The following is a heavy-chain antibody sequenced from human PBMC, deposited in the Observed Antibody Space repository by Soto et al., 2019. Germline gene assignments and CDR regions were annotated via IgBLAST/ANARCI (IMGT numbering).Heavy chain of an antibody. V-gene: IGHV1-69*13. D-gene: IGHD3-9*01. CDR1: GGTFSSYA. Sequence: SVKVSCKASGGTFSSYAISWVRQAPGQGLEWMGGIIPIFGTANYAQKFQGRVTITADESTSTAYMELRSLRSDDTAVYYCARDDILTGYYWFDYWGQGTLVTVSS. CDR3: ARDDILTGYYWFDY. CDR2: IIPIFGTA. J-gene: IGHJ4*02.